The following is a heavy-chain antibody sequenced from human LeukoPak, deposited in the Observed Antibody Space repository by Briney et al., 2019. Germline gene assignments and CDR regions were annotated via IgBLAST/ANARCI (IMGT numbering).Heavy chain of an antibody. V-gene: IGHV4-4*08. CDR1: GGSISSYY. CDR3: ARDGAAAGTRLDY. D-gene: IGHD6-13*01. Sequence: SETLSLTCTVSGGSISSYYWSWIRQTPGKGLEWIGYIYSSGSTNYNPSLKSRVTISVDTFKNHFSLKLNSVTAADTAVYYCARDGAAAGTRLDYWGQGTLVTVSS. J-gene: IGHJ4*02. CDR2: IYSSGST.